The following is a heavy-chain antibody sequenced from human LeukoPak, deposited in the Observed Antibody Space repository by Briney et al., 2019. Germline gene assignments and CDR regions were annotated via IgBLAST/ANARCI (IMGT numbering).Heavy chain of an antibody. CDR2: TYHSGST. V-gene: IGHV4-4*02. Sequence: PSETLSLTCAVSGGSISGSNWWSWVRQSPGKGLEWIGETYHSGSTNYNPSLKSRTTISVDKSKNLFSLKLSSVTAADAGVYHCARRHLEGYNAYGLFDYWGQGTLVTVSS. D-gene: IGHD5-12*01. J-gene: IGHJ4*02. CDR1: GGSISGSNW. CDR3: ARRHLEGYNAYGLFDY.